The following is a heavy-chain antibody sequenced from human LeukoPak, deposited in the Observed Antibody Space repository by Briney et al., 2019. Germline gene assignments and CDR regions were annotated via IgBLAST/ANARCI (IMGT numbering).Heavy chain of an antibody. CDR1: GFTFSDYY. D-gene: IGHD6-19*01. CDR2: ISNSGSSI. V-gene: IGHV3-11*01. J-gene: IGHJ4*02. Sequence: GGSLRLSCAASGFTFSDYYMNWIRQAPGKGLEWVPYISNSGSSIYYADSVRGRFTISRDNAKSSLYMEMNSLRAEDTAVYYCARGDWYSFDHWGQGTLVTVSS. CDR3: ARGDWYSFDH.